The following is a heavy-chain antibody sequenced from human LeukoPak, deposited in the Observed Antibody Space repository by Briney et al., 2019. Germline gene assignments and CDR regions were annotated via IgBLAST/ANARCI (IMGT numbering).Heavy chain of an antibody. Sequence: GGSLRLSCAASGFTFSSYGMHWVRQAPGKGLEWVAFIRYDGSNKYYADSVKGRFIISRDNSKNTLYLQMNSLRAEDTAVYYCAKGSCSSTSCYYNWFDPWGQGTLVTVSS. CDR3: AKGSCSSTSCYYNWFDP. J-gene: IGHJ5*02. CDR1: GFTFSSYG. V-gene: IGHV3-30*02. CDR2: IRYDGSNK. D-gene: IGHD2-2*01.